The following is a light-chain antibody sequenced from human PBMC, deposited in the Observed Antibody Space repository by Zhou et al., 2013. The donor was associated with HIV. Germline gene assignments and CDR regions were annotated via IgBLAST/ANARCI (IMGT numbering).Light chain of an antibody. CDR1: QGINSY. CDR3: QQSYSVPPT. V-gene: IGKV1-39*01. CDR2: AAS. J-gene: IGKJ2*01. Sequence: IQLTQSPSSLSASVGDRVTITCRASQGINSYLAWYQQRPGKAPKLLIYAASTLQSGVPSRFSGSGSGADFTLTINSLQPEDFATYFCQQSYSVPPTFGQGTKLEI.